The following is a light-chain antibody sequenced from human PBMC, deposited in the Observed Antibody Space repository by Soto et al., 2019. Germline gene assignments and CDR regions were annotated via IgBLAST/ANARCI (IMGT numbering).Light chain of an antibody. CDR1: SSNIGSNT. Sequence: QSVLTQSSSASGTPGQRVTISCSGSSSNIGSNTVNWYHQFPGTAPKLLIYNNSQRPSGVPDRVSGSKSGTSASLAISGLQSEDEXDYYCAAWDDSLNGWVFGGGTKLTVL. V-gene: IGLV1-44*01. J-gene: IGLJ3*02. CDR3: AAWDDSLNGWV. CDR2: NNS.